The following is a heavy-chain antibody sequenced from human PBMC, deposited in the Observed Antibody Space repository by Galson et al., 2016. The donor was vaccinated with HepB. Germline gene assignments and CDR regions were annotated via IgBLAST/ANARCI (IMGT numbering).Heavy chain of an antibody. J-gene: IGHJ5*02. D-gene: IGHD3-10*01. CDR3: ARDQVYSGSGSHYTNWFDP. Sequence: SLRLSCATSRFTLTTYAIHWVCQAPGKGLEWVAGIWYDGSNKYYADSVKGRFTISRDNSKNTLYLQMNSLRAEDTAVYYCARDQVYSGSGSHYTNWFDPWGQGTLVTVSS. CDR1: RFTLTTYA. CDR2: IWYDGSNK. V-gene: IGHV3-33*01.